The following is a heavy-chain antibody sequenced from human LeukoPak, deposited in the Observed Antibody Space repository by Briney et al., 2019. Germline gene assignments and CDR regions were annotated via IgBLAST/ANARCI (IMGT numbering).Heavy chain of an antibody. Sequence: SETLSLTCTVSGGSSSSGSYYWSWIRQPAGKGLEWIGRIYTSGSTNYNPSLKSRVTISVDTSKNQFSLKLSSVTAADTAVYYCARGAPITMVRGVIIFPAYYYMDVWGKGTTVTISS. CDR2: IYTSGST. V-gene: IGHV4-61*02. D-gene: IGHD3-10*01. CDR1: GGSSSSGSYY. J-gene: IGHJ6*03. CDR3: ARGAPITMVRGVIIFPAYYYMDV.